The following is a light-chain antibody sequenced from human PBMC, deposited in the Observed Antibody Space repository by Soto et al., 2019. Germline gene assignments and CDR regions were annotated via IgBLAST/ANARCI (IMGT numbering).Light chain of an antibody. CDR1: ENIAGTL. J-gene: IGKJ1*01. Sequence: IVLTQSPGTVSLSPGERATLSCRASENIAGTLLAWYKQRPGQPPTLLIYGTSGRATGIPDRFSGSGAGTDFTLTISRLEPEDFAVYYCQHYEDSRTFGPGTTVEIK. CDR2: GTS. CDR3: QHYEDSRT. V-gene: IGKV3-20*01.